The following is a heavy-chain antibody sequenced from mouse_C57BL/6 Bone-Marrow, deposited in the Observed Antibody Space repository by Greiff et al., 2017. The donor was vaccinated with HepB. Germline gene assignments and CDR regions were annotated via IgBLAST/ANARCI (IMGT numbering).Heavy chain of an antibody. CDR2: IYPRSGNT. Sequence: QVQLQQSGAELARPGASVKLSCKASGYTFTSYGISWVKQRTGQGLEWIGEIYPRSGNTYYNAKFKGKATLTADKSSSTAYMELRSLTSEDSAVYFCARRDYSNSSFAYWGQGTLVTVSA. D-gene: IGHD2-5*01. CDR1: GYTFTSYG. CDR3: ARRDYSNSSFAY. V-gene: IGHV1-81*01. J-gene: IGHJ3*01.